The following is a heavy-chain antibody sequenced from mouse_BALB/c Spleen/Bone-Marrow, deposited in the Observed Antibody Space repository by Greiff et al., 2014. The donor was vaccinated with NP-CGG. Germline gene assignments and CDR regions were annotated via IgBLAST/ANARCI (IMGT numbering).Heavy chain of an antibody. CDR2: ILPGSGST. J-gene: IGHJ3*01. V-gene: IGHV1-9*01. CDR3: ARELGLRLAY. Sequence: QVQLKESGAELMKPGASVKISCKATGYTFSSYWIEWVKQRPGHGLEWIGEILPGSGSTNYNEKFKGKATFTADTSSNTAYTQLSSLTSEDSAVYYCARELGLRLAYWGQGTLVTVSA. CDR1: GYTFSSYW. D-gene: IGHD3-1*01.